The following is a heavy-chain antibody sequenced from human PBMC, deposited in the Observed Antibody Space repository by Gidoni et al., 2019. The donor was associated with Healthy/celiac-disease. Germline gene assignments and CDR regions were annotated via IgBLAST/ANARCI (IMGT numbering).Heavy chain of an antibody. J-gene: IGHJ3*02. CDR3: ARVHTYCSGGSCYSLRGAFDI. CDR2: IYSGGST. CDR1: GVPVSSNY. Sequence: EVQLVESRVGLVQPGGSLRLSCAAAGVPVSSNYMSWVRQAPGKGLEWVSVIYSGGSTYYADSVKGRFTISRDNSKNTLYLQMNSLRAEDTAVYYCARVHTYCSGGSCYSLRGAFDIWGQGTMVTVSS. D-gene: IGHD2-15*01. V-gene: IGHV3-66*01.